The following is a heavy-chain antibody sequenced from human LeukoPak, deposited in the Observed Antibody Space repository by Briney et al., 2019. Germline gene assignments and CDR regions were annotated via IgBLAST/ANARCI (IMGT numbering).Heavy chain of an antibody. CDR1: GFTFSNYW. D-gene: IGHD4-17*01. Sequence: GGSLRLSCAASGFTFSNYWMSWVRQAPGKGLEWVSSIRSSSRHIYYADSVKGRFTNSRDDAKNSVYLQMNSLRAEETAVYYCVRDFNTVTTAYLQHWGQGTLVTVSS. V-gene: IGHV3-21*01. CDR3: VRDFNTVTTAYLQH. J-gene: IGHJ1*01. CDR2: IRSSSRHI.